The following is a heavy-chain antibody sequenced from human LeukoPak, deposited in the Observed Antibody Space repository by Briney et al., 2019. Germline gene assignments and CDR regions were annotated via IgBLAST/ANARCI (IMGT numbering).Heavy chain of an antibody. J-gene: IGHJ4*02. CDR2: ISSSSSYI. Sequence: AGGSLRLSCAASGFTFSSYSMNWVRQAPGKGLEWVSSISSSSSYIYYADSVKGRFTISRDNAKNSLYLQMNSLKTEDTAVYYCATVGENRSGYYYWGQGTLVTVSS. D-gene: IGHD6-19*01. CDR3: ATVGENRSGYYY. V-gene: IGHV3-21*03. CDR1: GFTFSSYS.